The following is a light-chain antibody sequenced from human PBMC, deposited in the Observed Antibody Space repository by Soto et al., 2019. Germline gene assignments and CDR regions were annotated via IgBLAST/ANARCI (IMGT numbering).Light chain of an antibody. CDR1: SSDVGGYNY. CDR2: DVS. V-gene: IGLV2-11*01. CDR3: RSYAGSSVV. Sequence: QPVLTQPRSVSGSPGQSVTISCTGTSSDVGGYNYVSWYQQHPGKAPKLMIYDVSKRPSGVPDRFSGSKSGNTASLTISGLPAEDEADYYCRSYAGSSVVFGGGTQLTVL. J-gene: IGLJ2*01.